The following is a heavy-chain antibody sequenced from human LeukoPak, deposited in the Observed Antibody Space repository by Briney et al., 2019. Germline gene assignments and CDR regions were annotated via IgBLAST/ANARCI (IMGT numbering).Heavy chain of an antibody. CDR1: GFFFNDYY. CDR3: ARDCGTSCYGLDY. CDR2: ISSSSSYI. J-gene: IGHJ4*02. D-gene: IGHD2-2*01. V-gene: IGHV3-11*06. Sequence: PGGSLRLSCAASGFFFNDYYMSWIRQAPGKGLEWVSSISSSSSYIYYADSVKGRFTISRDNAKNSLYLQMNSLRAEDTAVYYCARDCGTSCYGLDYWGQGTLVTVSS.